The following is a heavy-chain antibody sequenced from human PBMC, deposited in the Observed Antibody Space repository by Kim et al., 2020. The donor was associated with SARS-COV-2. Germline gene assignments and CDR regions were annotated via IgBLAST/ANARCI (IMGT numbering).Heavy chain of an antibody. V-gene: IGHV3-23*01. J-gene: IGHJ4*02. CDR3: AKNRIHRGYDY. Sequence: YYADSVKGRFTISRDNSKNTLYLQMNSLRAEDTAVYYCAKNRIHRGYDYWGQGTLVTVSS. D-gene: IGHD3-10*01.